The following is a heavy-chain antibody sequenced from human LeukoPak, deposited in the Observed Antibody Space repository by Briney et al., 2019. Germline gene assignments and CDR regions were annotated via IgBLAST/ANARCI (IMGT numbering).Heavy chain of an antibody. V-gene: IGHV3-66*01. CDR3: ARALGSSGWYNFDY. J-gene: IGHJ4*02. CDR1: GFTVSSNY. CDR2: IYSGGST. Sequence: TGGSLRLSCAASGFTVSSNYMSWVRQAPGKGLEWVSVIYSGGSTYYADSVKGRFTISRDNSKNTLYLQMNSLRAEDTAVYYCARALGSSGWYNFDYWGQGTLVTVSS. D-gene: IGHD6-19*01.